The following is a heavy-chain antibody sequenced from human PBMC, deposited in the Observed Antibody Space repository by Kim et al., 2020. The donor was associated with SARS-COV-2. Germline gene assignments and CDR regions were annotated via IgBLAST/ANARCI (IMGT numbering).Heavy chain of an antibody. CDR1: GFTFSGYS. J-gene: IGHJ3*01. Sequence: GGSLRLSCEASGFTFSGYSMNWVRQAPGKGLEWVSTISSSSSHIFYADSVKGRFTTSRDNGKKLVYLQMNSLRAEDTAVYYCVSLDGYSYGYDTFDVWGQGTVVTVSS. CDR3: VSLDGYSYGYDTFDV. D-gene: IGHD5-18*01. CDR2: ISSSSSHI. V-gene: IGHV3-21*01.